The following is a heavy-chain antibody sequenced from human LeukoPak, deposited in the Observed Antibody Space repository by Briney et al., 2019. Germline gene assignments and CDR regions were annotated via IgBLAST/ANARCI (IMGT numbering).Heavy chain of an antibody. CDR2: IKQDGSEK. Sequence: GGSLRLSCAASGFTFSSYWMSWVRQAPGKGLEWVASIKQDGSEKYYVDSVKGRFTISRDNAKNSLYLQMNSLRAEDTAVYYCARVDYYYYMDVWGKGTTVTVSS. V-gene: IGHV3-7*01. CDR3: ARVDYYYYMDV. J-gene: IGHJ6*03. CDR1: GFTFSSYW.